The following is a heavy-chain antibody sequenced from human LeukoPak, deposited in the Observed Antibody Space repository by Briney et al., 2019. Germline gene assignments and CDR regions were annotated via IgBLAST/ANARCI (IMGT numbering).Heavy chain of an antibody. CDR1: GFTFNNAW. D-gene: IGHD3-22*01. Sequence: PGGSLRLSCAASGFTFNNAWMTWVRQAPGKGLEWVSFISSSGSTIFYSDSVKGRFTISRDNAKNSLYLQMNSLRAEDTAVYYCARDPNGSGYYRPYYFDYWGQGTLVTVSS. V-gene: IGHV3-11*01. CDR2: ISSSGSTI. J-gene: IGHJ4*02. CDR3: ARDPNGSGYYRPYYFDY.